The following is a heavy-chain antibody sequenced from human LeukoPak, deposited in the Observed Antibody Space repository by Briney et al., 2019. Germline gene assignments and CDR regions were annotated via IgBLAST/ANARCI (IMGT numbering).Heavy chain of an antibody. D-gene: IGHD3-9*01. CDR2: IIPILGIA. Sequence: ASVKVSCKASVGTFSSYAISWVRQAPGQGLEWMGRIIPILGIANYAQKFQGRVTITADKSTSTAYMELSSLRSEDTAVYYCARERDKLRYFDWLSDYYYGMDVWGQGTTVTVSS. CDR3: ARERDKLRYFDWLSDYYYGMDV. CDR1: VGTFSSYA. V-gene: IGHV1-69*04. J-gene: IGHJ6*02.